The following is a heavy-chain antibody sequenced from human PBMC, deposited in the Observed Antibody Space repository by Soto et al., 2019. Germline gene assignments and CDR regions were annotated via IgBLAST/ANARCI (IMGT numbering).Heavy chain of an antibody. D-gene: IGHD1-26*01. V-gene: IGHV3-74*01. CDR3: ARGGAMGVDY. CDR2: IYFDGITT. J-gene: IGHJ4*02. Sequence: PGGPLRLSCTASVFTFNTHWMHWVRQAPGKGLVWVSRIYFDGITTNYADSVKGRLTVSRDNAKNTVYLHVNTLRDEDTAVYYCARGGAMGVDYWGQGTLVTVSS. CDR1: VFTFNTHW.